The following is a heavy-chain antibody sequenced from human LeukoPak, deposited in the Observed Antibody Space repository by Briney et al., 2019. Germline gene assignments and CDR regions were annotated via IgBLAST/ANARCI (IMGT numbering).Heavy chain of an antibody. CDR2: IIPIFGTA. CDR1: GGTFSSYA. V-gene: IGHV1-69*13. D-gene: IGHD2-2*02. CDR3: ARALHLYPFDP. J-gene: IGHJ5*02. Sequence: VASVKVSCKASGGTFSSYAISWVRQAPGQGLGWMGGIIPIFGTANYAQKFQGRVTITADESTSTAYMELSSLRSEDTAVYYCARALHLYPFDPWGQGTLVTVSS.